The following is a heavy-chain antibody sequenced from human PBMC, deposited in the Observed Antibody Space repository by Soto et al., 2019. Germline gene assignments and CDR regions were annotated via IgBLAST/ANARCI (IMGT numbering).Heavy chain of an antibody. V-gene: IGHV1-18*01. J-gene: IGHJ4*02. D-gene: IGHD2-8*01. CDR1: GYTFSNFG. CDR2: ISPYNGNT. CDR3: ARDRLGVSVTGGGFDS. Sequence: ASVKVSCKASGYTFSNFGLSWVRQAPGQGLELMGWISPYNGNTNYAQKLQGRLTMTTDTSTSTAYMELRSLRSDDTAVYYCARDRLGVSVTGGGFDSWGQGTLDTVSS.